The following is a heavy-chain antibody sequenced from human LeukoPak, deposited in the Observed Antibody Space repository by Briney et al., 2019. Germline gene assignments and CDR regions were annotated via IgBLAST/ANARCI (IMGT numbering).Heavy chain of an antibody. CDR2: IKGSII. CDR1: GGSISSDRFY. Sequence: PSETLSLTCTVSGGSISSDRFYWTWVRQPAGKGLEWIGRIKGSIINYNPSLKSRVNISVDTSTNQFSLKLNSLTAADAAVYYCARVPDWTYAADYWGQGTLVTVSS. V-gene: IGHV4-61*02. CDR3: ARVPDWTYAADY. D-gene: IGHD3/OR15-3a*01. J-gene: IGHJ4*02.